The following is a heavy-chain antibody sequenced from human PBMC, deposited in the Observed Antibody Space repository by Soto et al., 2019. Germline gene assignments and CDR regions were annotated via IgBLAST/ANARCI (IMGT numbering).Heavy chain of an antibody. CDR3: ATDDGIAVAGILDY. J-gene: IGHJ4*02. D-gene: IGHD6-19*01. V-gene: IGHV3-33*03. CDR1: GFTFSRYG. Sequence: QVQLVESGGGVVQPGRSLRLSCAASGFTFSRYGMHWVRQAPGKGLEWVAVIWYDGSNKYYADSVKGRFTITRDNSKNTRELQINSLRAGDTVVYYCATDDGIAVAGILDYWGQGALVTVSS. CDR2: IWYDGSNK.